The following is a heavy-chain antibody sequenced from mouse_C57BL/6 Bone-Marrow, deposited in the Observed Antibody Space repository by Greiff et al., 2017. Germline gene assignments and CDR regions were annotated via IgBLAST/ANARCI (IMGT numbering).Heavy chain of an antibody. D-gene: IGHD2-5*01. CDR3: ARTAYYSNYDAMDY. J-gene: IGHJ4*01. Sequence: VQLQQPGAELVMPGASVKLSCKASGYTFTSYWMHWVKQRPGQGLEWIGEIDHSDSYTNYNQKFKGKSTLTVDKSSSTAYMQLSSLTSEDSAVYYGARTAYYSNYDAMDYWGQGTSVTVSS. V-gene: IGHV1-69*01. CDR2: IDHSDSYT. CDR1: GYTFTSYW.